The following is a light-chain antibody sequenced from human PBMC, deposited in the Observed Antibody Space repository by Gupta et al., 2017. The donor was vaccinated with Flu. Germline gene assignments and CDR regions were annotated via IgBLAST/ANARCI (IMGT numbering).Light chain of an antibody. Sequence: LAWYQQKPGPAPRLLIFGSSNRATGIPDRFSVRGSGTDFTLTISRLEPADFAGYYCQTYGTSPPNTFGRVTEVEIK. V-gene: IGKV3-20*01. CDR3: QTYGTSPPNT. J-gene: IGKJ4*01. CDR2: GSS.